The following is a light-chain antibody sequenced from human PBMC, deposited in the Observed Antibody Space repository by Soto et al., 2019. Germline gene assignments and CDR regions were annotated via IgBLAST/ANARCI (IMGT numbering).Light chain of an antibody. CDR1: QSISSY. J-gene: IGKJ5*01. V-gene: IGKV1-39*01. Sequence: DIQMTQYPSSLSASVGDRVTITCRASQSISSYLNWYQHKPGKAPKLLIYAASSLQSGVPSRLSGSGSGTDFTITISSLQTEDFATYYCQQSYSTPITFGQGTRLEIK. CDR3: QQSYSTPIT. CDR2: AAS.